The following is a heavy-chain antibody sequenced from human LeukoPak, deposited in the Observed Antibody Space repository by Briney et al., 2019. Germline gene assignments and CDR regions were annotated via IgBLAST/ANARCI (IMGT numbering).Heavy chain of an antibody. J-gene: IGHJ6*02. Sequence: SVSVSCKASGGTFCSYAVSWVRQAPGQGLEWMGRIIPILGIANYAQKFQGRVTITADKSTSTAYMELSSLRSEDTAVYYCARPRYSGYDGYYYYGMDVWGQGTTVTVSS. CDR2: IIPILGIA. CDR1: GGTFCSYA. D-gene: IGHD5-12*01. CDR3: ARPRYSGYDGYYYYGMDV. V-gene: IGHV1-69*04.